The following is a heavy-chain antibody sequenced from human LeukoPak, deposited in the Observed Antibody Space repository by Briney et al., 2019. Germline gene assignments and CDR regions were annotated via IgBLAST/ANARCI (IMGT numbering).Heavy chain of an antibody. CDR1: GVSISTYY. J-gene: IGHJ4*02. Sequence: PSETLSLTCTVSGVSISTYYWSWIRRPPGKGLEWIAYIHASGPTNYNPSLKSPITISVHTSKNQFSLKLSSVTAAHTAVYYCARHDAGIAARPFDNRGQGTLVTVSS. CDR3: ARHDAGIAARPFDN. V-gene: IGHV4-4*09. D-gene: IGHD6-6*01. CDR2: IHASGPT.